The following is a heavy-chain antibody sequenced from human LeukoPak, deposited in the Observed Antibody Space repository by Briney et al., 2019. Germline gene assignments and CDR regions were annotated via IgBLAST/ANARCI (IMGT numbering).Heavy chain of an antibody. D-gene: IGHD2-15*01. CDR2: IKQDGSEK. Sequence: QTGGSLRLSCAASGFTFSSYWMSWVRQAPGKGLEWVANIKQDGSEKYYVDSVKGRFTISRDNAKNSLYLQMNSLRAEDTAVYYCARSMRGLSYCSGGSCYPVFDYWGQGTLVTVSS. CDR1: GFTFSSYW. J-gene: IGHJ4*02. V-gene: IGHV3-7*01. CDR3: ARSMRGLSYCSGGSCYPVFDY.